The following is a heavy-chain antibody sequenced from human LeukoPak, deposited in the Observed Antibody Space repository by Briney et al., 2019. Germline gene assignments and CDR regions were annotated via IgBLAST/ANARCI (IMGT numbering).Heavy chain of an antibody. Sequence: GGSLRLSCAASGFIFSNYAMHWVRRAPGKGLEWISANAISGGSTYYADSVKGRFTISRDNSKNTVYPQMNSLRAEDTALYYCAKGLTGYAPWASWGQGALVTVSS. V-gene: IGHV3-23*01. CDR3: AKGLTGYAPWAS. D-gene: IGHD5-12*01. J-gene: IGHJ5*02. CDR2: NAISGGST. CDR1: GFIFSNYA.